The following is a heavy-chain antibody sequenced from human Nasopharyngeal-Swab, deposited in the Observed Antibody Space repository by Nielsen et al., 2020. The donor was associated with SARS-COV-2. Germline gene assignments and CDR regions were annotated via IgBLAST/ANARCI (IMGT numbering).Heavy chain of an antibody. J-gene: IGHJ4*02. CDR2: ITSSNTI. CDR3: ARGASGIAVFYFDY. D-gene: IGHD6-19*01. CDR1: GFTFSSYN. V-gene: IGHV3-69-1*01. Sequence: GESLKISCAVSGFTFSSYNMNWVRQAPGKGLEWISCITSSNTIYYADSVKGRFTISRDNAKNSLYLQMNSLRAEDTAVYYCARGASGIAVFYFDYWGQGTLVTVSS.